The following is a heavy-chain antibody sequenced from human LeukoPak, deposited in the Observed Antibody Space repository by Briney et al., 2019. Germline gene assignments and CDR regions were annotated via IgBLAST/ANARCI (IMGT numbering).Heavy chain of an antibody. V-gene: IGHV1-2*02. CDR2: INPNSGGT. CDR3: ARVPGYSSLRHDY. D-gene: IGHD6-13*01. Sequence: ASVKVSCKASGYTFTGYYMHWVRRAPGQGLEWMGWINPNSGGTNYAQKFQGRVTMTRDTSISTAYMELSRLRSDDTAVYYCARVPGYSSLRHDYWGQGTLVTVSS. CDR1: GYTFTGYY. J-gene: IGHJ4*02.